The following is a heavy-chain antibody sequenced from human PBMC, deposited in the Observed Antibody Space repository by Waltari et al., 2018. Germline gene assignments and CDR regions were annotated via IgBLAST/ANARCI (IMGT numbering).Heavy chain of an antibody. CDR3: ARSPMTTVRYFDY. J-gene: IGHJ4*02. Sequence: QVQLVESGGGVVQPGRSLRLSCAASGFTFSSYGMHWVRQAPGKGLEWLAVIWYDGSNKYYADSVKGRFTISRDNSKSTLYLQMNSLRAEDTAVYYCARSPMTTVRYFDYWGQGTLVTVSS. CDR1: GFTFSSYG. CDR2: IWYDGSNK. D-gene: IGHD4-17*01. V-gene: IGHV3-33*01.